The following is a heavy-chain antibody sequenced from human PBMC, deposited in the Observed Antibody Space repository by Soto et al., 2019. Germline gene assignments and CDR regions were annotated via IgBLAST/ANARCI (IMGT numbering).Heavy chain of an antibody. D-gene: IGHD2-8*01. Sequence: EVQLVESGGVVVQPGGSLRLSCAASGFTFDDYTMHWVRQAPGKGLEWVSLISWDGGSTYYADSVKGRFTISRDNKKNSLYLQMNSLRTEDTALYYCAKDIERYCTNVGCSGLDYWGQGTLVTVSS. J-gene: IGHJ4*02. CDR1: GFTFDDYT. V-gene: IGHV3-43*01. CDR2: ISWDGGST. CDR3: AKDIERYCTNVGCSGLDY.